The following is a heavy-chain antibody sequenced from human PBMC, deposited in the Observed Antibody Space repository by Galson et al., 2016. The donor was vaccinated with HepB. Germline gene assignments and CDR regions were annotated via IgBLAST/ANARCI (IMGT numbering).Heavy chain of an antibody. CDR1: GFSFSTSG. CDR2: ITGSGGTT. V-gene: IGHV3-23*01. Sequence: SLRLSCAASGFSFSTSGMSWVRQTPGRGLEWVSGITGSGGTTHYADSVKGRFTISRDNSNNTLYLYMKSLRAGDTAVYYRGKHGGFDYWGQGALVTVSS. J-gene: IGHJ4*02. CDR3: GKHGGFDY. D-gene: IGHD3-16*01.